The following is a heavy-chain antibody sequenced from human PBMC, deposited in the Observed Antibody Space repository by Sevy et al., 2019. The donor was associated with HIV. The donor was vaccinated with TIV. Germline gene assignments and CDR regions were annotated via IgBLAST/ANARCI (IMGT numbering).Heavy chain of an antibody. CDR3: ARDLEFYDNGDYGPAFMPDY. Sequence: WSLRLSCAASGFTFSSYGMHWVRQAPGKGLEWVALIWFDGSNTYYADSVKGRFTISRDIAKNTLHLQMNSLRGEDTAVYYCARDLEFYDNGDYGPAFMPDYWGQGTLVTVSS. J-gene: IGHJ4*02. D-gene: IGHD4-17*01. CDR2: IWFDGSNT. V-gene: IGHV3-33*01. CDR1: GFTFSSYG.